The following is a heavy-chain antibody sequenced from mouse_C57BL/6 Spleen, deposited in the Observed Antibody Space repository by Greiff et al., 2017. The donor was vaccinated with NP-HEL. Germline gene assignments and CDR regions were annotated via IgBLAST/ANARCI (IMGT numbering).Heavy chain of an antibody. CDR1: GYTFTDYY. Sequence: VQLQQSGAELVRPGASVKLSCKASGYTFTDYYINWVKQRPGQGLEWIARIYPGSGNTYYNEKFKGKATLTAEKSSSTAYMQLSSLTSEDSAVYFWSIIYDGGAYYCDYWGQGTTLTVSS. CDR2: IYPGSGNT. V-gene: IGHV1-76*01. CDR3: SIIYDGGAYYCDY. D-gene: IGHD2-3*01. J-gene: IGHJ2*01.